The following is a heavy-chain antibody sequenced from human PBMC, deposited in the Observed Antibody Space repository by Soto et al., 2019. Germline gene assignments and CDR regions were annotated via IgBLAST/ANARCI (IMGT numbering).Heavy chain of an antibody. Sequence: GGSLRLSCAASGFTFSHYGMHWVRQAPGKGLEWVAVISYDGNNEYYADSVKGRFTISRDGSKNTLYLQMNSLRPEDTAVYHCAKDPGDGYKTYYFDYWGQGTLVTVSS. CDR1: GFTFSHYG. V-gene: IGHV3-30*18. CDR3: AKDPGDGYKTYYFDY. D-gene: IGHD5-12*01. CDR2: ISYDGNNE. J-gene: IGHJ4*02.